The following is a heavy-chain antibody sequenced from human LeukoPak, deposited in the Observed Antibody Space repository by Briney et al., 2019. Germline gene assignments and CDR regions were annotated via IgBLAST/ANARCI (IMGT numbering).Heavy chain of an antibody. CDR3: ARGGYDSDFDY. CDR1: GGSISTYY. D-gene: IGHD3-3*01. V-gene: IGHV4-59*01. CDR2: IYFTGRT. J-gene: IGHJ4*02. Sequence: WETLSLTCTVSGGSISTYYWSWIRLPPGKGLEWIAYIYFTGRTQYNPSLKSRVTISEDTSKNQFSLRLSSVTPADTAVYYCARGGYDSDFDYWGQGTLVTVSS.